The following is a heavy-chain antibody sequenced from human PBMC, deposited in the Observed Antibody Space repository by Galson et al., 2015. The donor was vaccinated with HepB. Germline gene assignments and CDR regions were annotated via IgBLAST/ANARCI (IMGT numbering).Heavy chain of an antibody. D-gene: IGHD5-12*01. CDR3: ARDLGFSGQLDF. Sequence: LSLTCTVSGASIGSRGYYWSWIRPHPERGLEWIGYITYSGSTYYNPSLKSRLAISRDTSKNQFSLSLKSMTAADTAVYYCARDLGFSGQLDFWGQGTPVTVSS. CDR2: ITYSGST. J-gene: IGHJ4*02. CDR1: GASIGSRGYY. V-gene: IGHV4-31*03.